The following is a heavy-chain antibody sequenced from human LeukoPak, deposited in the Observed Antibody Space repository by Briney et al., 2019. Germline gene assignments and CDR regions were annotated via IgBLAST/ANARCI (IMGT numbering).Heavy chain of an antibody. J-gene: IGHJ6*02. D-gene: IGHD2-15*01. V-gene: IGHV3-30*18. CDR3: AKVVAGTFYYYYGMDV. Sequence: AGGSLRLSCAASGFTFSSYGMHWVRQAPGQGLEWVAVISYDGSNKYYADSVKGRFTISRDNSKNTLYLQMNSLRAEDTAVYYCAKVVAGTFYYYYGMDVWGQGTTVTVSS. CDR1: GFTFSSYG. CDR2: ISYDGSNK.